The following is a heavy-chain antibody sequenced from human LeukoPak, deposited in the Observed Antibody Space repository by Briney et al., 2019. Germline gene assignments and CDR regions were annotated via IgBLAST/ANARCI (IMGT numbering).Heavy chain of an antibody. D-gene: IGHD1-26*01. CDR3: ARDLLRSGSYFDY. CDR1: GDSVSSNSAT. V-gene: IGHV6-1*01. Sequence: SQTLSLTCAISGDSVSSNSATWNWIRQSPSRGLEWLGSTYYRSKWYNDYAVSVKSRITINPDTSKNQFSLQLYSVTPEDTAVYYCARDLLRSGSYFDYWGQGSLVTVSS. CDR2: TYYRSKWYN. J-gene: IGHJ4*02.